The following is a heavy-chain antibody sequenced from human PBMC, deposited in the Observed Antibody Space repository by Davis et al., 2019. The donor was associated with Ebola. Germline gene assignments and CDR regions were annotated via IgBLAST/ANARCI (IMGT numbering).Heavy chain of an antibody. D-gene: IGHD3-22*01. CDR1: GGSISSSNW. Sequence: MPGGSLRLSCAVSGGSISSSNWWSWVRQPPGKGLEWIGEIYLSGSTNYNPSLKSRVTLSVDKSKNQFSLKLSSVTAADTAVYYCAREMGYYYDSSGYYYVRYFDYWGQGTLVTVSS. J-gene: IGHJ4*02. CDR3: AREMGYYYDSSGYYYVRYFDY. V-gene: IGHV4-4*02. CDR2: IYLSGST.